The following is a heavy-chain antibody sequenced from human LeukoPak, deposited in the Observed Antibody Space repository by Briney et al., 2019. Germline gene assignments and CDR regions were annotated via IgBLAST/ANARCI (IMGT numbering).Heavy chain of an antibody. D-gene: IGHD3-22*01. Sequence: TGGSLRLSCAASGITFSNYWMHWVGQAPGKGLEWVSRINSDGSRITYADSAKGRFTISRDNAKNTLYLQMNSLRVEDTAVYYCASSPVITRDWGQGTLVTVSS. CDR2: INSDGSRI. V-gene: IGHV3-74*01. CDR3: ASSPVITRD. CDR1: GITFSNYW. J-gene: IGHJ4*02.